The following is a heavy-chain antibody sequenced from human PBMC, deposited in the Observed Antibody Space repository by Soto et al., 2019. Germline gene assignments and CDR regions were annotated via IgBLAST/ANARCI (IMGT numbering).Heavy chain of an antibody. CDR2: IWYDGSNK. D-gene: IGHD2-15*01. CDR1: GFTFSSYG. J-gene: IGHJ6*02. CDR3: ARDDCSGGSCYYYYGMDV. Sequence: PGGSLRLSCAASGFTFSSYGMHWVRQAPGKGLEWVAVIWYDGSNKYYADSVKGRFTISRDNAKNSLYLQMNSLRAEDTAVYYCARDDCSGGSCYYYYGMDVWGQGTTVTVSS. V-gene: IGHV3-33*01.